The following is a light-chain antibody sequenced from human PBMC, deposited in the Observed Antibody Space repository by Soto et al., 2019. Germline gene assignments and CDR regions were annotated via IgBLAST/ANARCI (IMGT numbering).Light chain of an antibody. CDR2: DVS. CDR1: SSDVGGYKY. CDR3: SSYRSTNTVV. Sequence: QSVLTQPASVSGSPGQSITISCTGTSSDVGGYKYVSWYQQHPGKAPKLIIYDVSNRPSGVFNRFSGSKSGNTASLTISGLQAEDEADYFCSSYRSTNTVVFGGGTQLTVL. J-gene: IGLJ2*01. V-gene: IGLV2-14*01.